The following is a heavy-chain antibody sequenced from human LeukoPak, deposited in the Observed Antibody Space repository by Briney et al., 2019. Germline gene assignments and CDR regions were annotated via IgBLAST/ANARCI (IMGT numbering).Heavy chain of an antibody. V-gene: IGHV3-23*01. J-gene: IGHJ4*02. D-gene: IGHD2/OR15-2a*01. CDR2: ISASGGRT. CDR1: GFTFSSYA. Sequence: GGSLRLSCTASGFTFSSYAMGWVRQAPGKGLEWVSTISASGGRTYYADSLKGRFTISRDNSKNTLHLQMNSLKAEDTAVYYCAKEVLSDSRFDYWGQGTLVTVSS. CDR3: AKEVLSDSRFDY.